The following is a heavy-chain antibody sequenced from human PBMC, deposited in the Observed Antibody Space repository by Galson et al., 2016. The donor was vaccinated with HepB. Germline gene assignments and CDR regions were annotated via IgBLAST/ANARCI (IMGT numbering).Heavy chain of an antibody. J-gene: IGHJ4*02. V-gene: IGHV3-48*01. CDR1: GFTFSSYS. D-gene: IGHD6-25*01. CDR2: ISSSSTTV. Sequence: SLRLSCAASGFTFSSYSMHWARQAPGKGLEWVSSISSSSTTVYCADSVKGRFTISRDKAKNSPYLQMTSLRAEDTAVYYCAREAAAGYWGQGTLVTVSS. CDR3: AREAAAGY.